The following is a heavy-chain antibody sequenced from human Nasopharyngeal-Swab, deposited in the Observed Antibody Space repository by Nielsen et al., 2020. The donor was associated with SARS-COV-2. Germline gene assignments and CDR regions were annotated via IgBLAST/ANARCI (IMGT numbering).Heavy chain of an antibody. D-gene: IGHD3-10*01. CDR1: GFTFSSYG. Sequence: GESLKISCAASGFTFSSYGMHWVRQAPGKGLEWVAVIWYDGSNKYYADSVKGRFTISRDNSKNTLYLQMNSLRAEDTAVYYCARDLYKVVRGVIGYWGQGTLVTVSS. CDR3: ARDLYKVVRGVIGY. J-gene: IGHJ4*02. V-gene: IGHV3-33*01. CDR2: IWYDGSNK.